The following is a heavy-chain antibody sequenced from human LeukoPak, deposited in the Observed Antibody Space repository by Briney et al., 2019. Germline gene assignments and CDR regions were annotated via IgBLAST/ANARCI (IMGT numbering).Heavy chain of an antibody. V-gene: IGHV4-34*01. Sequence: PSETLSLTCAVYGGSFSGYCWSWIRQPPGKGLEWIGEINHSGSTNYNPSLKSRVTISVDTSKNQFSLKLSSVTAADTAVYYCARDPNSSSSYGMDVWGQGTTVTVSS. CDR3: ARDPNSSSSYGMDV. D-gene: IGHD6-13*01. J-gene: IGHJ6*02. CDR2: INHSGST. CDR1: GGSFSGYC.